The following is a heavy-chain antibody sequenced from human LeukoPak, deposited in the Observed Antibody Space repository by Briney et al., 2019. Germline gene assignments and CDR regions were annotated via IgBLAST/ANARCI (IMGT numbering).Heavy chain of an antibody. Sequence: KSSETLCLTCTVSGGSISSYYWSWIRQPPGKGLEWIGYIYYSGSTNYNPSLKGRVTISVDTSKNQFSLKLNSVTAADTAVYYCARGGVDYDSSGLIDYWGQGTLVTVSS. D-gene: IGHD3-22*01. CDR3: ARGGVDYDSSGLIDY. J-gene: IGHJ4*02. V-gene: IGHV4-59*01. CDR2: IYYSGST. CDR1: GGSISSYY.